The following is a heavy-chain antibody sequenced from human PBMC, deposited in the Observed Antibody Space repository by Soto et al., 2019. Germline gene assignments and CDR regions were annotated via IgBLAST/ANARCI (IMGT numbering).Heavy chain of an antibody. J-gene: IGHJ4*02. CDR3: AKVMKPGRRAGDSADY. CDR1: GFAFSSYG. D-gene: IGHD1-26*01. CDR2: ISYDGSNK. V-gene: IGHV3-30*18. Sequence: GGSLRLSCAASGFAFSSYGMHWVRQAPGKGLEWVAVISYDGSNKYYADSVKGRFTISRDNSKNTLYLQMNSLRAEDTAVYYCAKVMKPGRRAGDSADYWGQGTLVTVSS.